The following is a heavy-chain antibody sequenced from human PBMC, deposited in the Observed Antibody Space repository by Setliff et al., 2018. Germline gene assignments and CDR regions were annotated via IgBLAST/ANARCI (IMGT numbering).Heavy chain of an antibody. CDR1: GFTFSSDP. CDR2: IQNDGATT. V-gene: IGHV3-48*01. D-gene: IGHD7-27*01. J-gene: IGHJ4*02. CDR3: VRDLHWGFDY. Sequence: GGSLRLSCAASGFTFSSDPMNWARQAPGKGLEWLSNIQNDGATTSYANSVKGRFTISRDNVKNSLFLQMNSLRAEDTAVYYCVRDLHWGFDYWGLGTLVTVSS.